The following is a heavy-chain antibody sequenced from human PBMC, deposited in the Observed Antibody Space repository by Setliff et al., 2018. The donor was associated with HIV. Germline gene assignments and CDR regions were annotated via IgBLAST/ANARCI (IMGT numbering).Heavy chain of an antibody. CDR1: GFTFWGHS. J-gene: IGHJ4*02. CDR3: ARDPLPDFRGWCY. Sequence: GSLRLSCAASGFTFWGHSMLWVRQAPGKGLQWVAYISRGGDSIFYEDSVKGRFTISRDNAKNSLYLQMNSLRAEDTAVYYCARDPLPDFRGWCYWGQGTLVTVSS. CDR2: ISRGGDSI. D-gene: IGHD3-10*01. V-gene: IGHV3-48*04.